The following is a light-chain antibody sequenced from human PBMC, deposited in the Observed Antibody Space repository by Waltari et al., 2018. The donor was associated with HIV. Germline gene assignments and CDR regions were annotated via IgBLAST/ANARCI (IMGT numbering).Light chain of an antibody. J-gene: IGKJ1*01. CDR1: QNIGNS. CDR2: DSS. Sequence: AIRLTQSPSSFSASTGDRVTITCRASQNIGNSLAWYQHKQGSAPRLLIYDSSTLQKGVASRFSGSASGTNFTLTISCLQSEDFATFSCHQYHRYPQTFGQGTRVEMK. CDR3: HQYHRYPQT. V-gene: IGKV1-8*01.